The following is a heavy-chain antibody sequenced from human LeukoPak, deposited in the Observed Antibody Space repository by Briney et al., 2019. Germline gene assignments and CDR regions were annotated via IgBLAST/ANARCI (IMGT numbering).Heavy chain of an antibody. D-gene: IGHD3-3*01. CDR3: ARERLKNYDFWSGYPSFDY. V-gene: IGHV3-21*01. CDR1: GFTFSSYS. CDR2: ISSSSGYI. J-gene: IGHJ4*02. Sequence: GGSLRLSCAASGFTFSSYSMNWVRQAPGKGLEWVSSISSSSGYIYYADSVKGRFTISRDNAKNSLYLQMNSLRAEDTAVYYCARERLKNYDFWSGYPSFDYWGQGTLVTVSS.